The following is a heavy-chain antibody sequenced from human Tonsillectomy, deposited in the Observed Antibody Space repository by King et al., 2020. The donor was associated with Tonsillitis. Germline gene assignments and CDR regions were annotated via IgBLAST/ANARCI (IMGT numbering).Heavy chain of an antibody. Sequence: VQLVQSGAEVKKPGSSVKVSCKASGGSFSRYSISWVRQAPGQGLEWMGRIIPILHITNSAQKFQGRVTITADKSTSTAYMELSSLRSEDTAVYYCARDPRIAAPYYFDSWGQGTLVTVSS. J-gene: IGHJ4*02. CDR1: GGSFSRYS. CDR3: ARDPRIAAPYYFDS. CDR2: IIPILHIT. V-gene: IGHV1-69*09. D-gene: IGHD6-13*01.